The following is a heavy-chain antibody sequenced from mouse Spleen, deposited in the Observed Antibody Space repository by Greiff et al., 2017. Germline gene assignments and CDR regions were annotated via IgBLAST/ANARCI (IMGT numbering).Heavy chain of an antibody. CDR2: ISSGSSTI. Sequence: EVKLMESGGGLVKPGGSLKLSCAASGFTFSDYGMHWVRQAPEKGLEWVAYISSGSSTIYYADTVKGRFTISRDNAKNTLFLQMTSLRSEDTAMYYCASKGNYEGYYAMDYWGQGTSVTVSS. J-gene: IGHJ4*01. CDR1: GFTFSDYG. CDR3: ASKGNYEGYYAMDY. D-gene: IGHD2-1*01. V-gene: IGHV5-17*01.